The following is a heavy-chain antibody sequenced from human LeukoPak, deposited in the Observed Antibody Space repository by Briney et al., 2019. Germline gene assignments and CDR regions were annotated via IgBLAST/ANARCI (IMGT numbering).Heavy chain of an antibody. D-gene: IGHD3-3*01. CDR3: ARDPKGPILEWLSFSFSSYCDY. J-gene: IGHJ4*02. Sequence: ASVKVSCKASGGTFSSYAISWVRQAPGQGLEWMGWISAYNGNTNYAQKLQGRVTMTTDTSTSTAYMELRSLRSDDTAVYYCARDPKGPILEWLSFSFSSYCDYWGQGTLVTVSS. CDR2: ISAYNGNT. V-gene: IGHV1-18*01. CDR1: GGTFSSYA.